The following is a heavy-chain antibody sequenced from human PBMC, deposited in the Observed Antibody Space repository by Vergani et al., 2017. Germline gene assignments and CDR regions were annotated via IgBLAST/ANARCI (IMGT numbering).Heavy chain of an antibody. CDR1: GFTFSSYS. Sequence: EVQLVESGGGLVQPGGSLRLSCAASGFTFSSYSMNWVRQAPGKGLEWVSYIISSSSTIYYADSVKGRFTMSRDNAKNSLYLQMNSLRPEDTAVYYCARQGGICSGGRCQNYYYYVMDVWGQGTTVTVSS. D-gene: IGHD2-15*01. J-gene: IGHJ6*02. CDR2: IISSSSTI. V-gene: IGHV3-48*01. CDR3: ARQGGICSGGRCQNYYYYVMDV.